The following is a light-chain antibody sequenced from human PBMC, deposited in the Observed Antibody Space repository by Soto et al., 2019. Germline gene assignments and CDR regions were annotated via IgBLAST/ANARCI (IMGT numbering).Light chain of an antibody. Sequence: QSVLTQPPSASGSPGRSVTISCTGTSSDVGGYNYVSWYQQHPGKAPKLMIYEVTKRPSGVPDRFSGSKSGNTASLTVSGLLAEDEADYYCSSHAGIINVVFGGGTKLTVL. CDR1: SSDVGGYNY. CDR2: EVT. CDR3: SSHAGIINVV. J-gene: IGLJ3*02. V-gene: IGLV2-8*01.